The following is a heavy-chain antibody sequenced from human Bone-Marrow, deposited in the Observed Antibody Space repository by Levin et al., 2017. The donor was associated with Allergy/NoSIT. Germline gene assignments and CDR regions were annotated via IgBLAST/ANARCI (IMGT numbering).Heavy chain of an antibody. CDR2: IKSKTDGGTT. V-gene: IGHV3-15*01. Sequence: GGSLRLSCAASGFTFSNAWMSWVRQAPGKGLEWVGRIKSKTDGGTTDYAAPVKGRFTISRDDSKNTLYLQMNSLKTEDTAVYYCTTDHPKPVREKGRYYDYVWGSYRYQPLDYWGQGTLVTVSS. J-gene: IGHJ4*02. CDR3: TTDHPKPVREKGRYYDYVWGSYRYQPLDY. CDR1: GFTFSNAW. D-gene: IGHD3-16*02.